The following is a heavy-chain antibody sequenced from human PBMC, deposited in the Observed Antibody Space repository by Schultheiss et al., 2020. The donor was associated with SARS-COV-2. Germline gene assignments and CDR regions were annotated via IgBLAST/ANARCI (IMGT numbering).Heavy chain of an antibody. D-gene: IGHD3-3*01. J-gene: IGHJ4*02. CDR2: ISGSGGST. V-gene: IGHV3-23*01. CDR1: GFSFSNFG. Sequence: GGSLRLSCAASGFSFSNFGMTWVRQAPGKGLEWVSAISGSGGSTYYADSVKGRFTISRDNSKNTLYLQMNSLRAEDTAVYYCAKVVIMPYFDYWGQGTLVTVSS. CDR3: AKVVIMPYFDY.